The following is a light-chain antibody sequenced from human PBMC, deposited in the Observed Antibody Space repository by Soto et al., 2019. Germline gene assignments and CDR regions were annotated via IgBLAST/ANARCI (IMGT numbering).Light chain of an antibody. CDR1: QSVLYTSNNKNY. V-gene: IGKV4-1*01. CDR2: WAS. J-gene: IGKJ4*01. CDR3: QQYYSTPLT. Sequence: DIVMNQSPNSLAVSLGERATLNCKSSQSVLYTSNNKNYLAWYQQKPRQPPKLLIYWASTRESGVPDRFSGSGSGTDFTLTISSLQAEDVAVYYCQQYYSTPLTFGGGTKVEIK.